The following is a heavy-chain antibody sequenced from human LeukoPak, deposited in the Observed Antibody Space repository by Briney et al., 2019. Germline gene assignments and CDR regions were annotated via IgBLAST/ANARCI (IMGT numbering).Heavy chain of an antibody. CDR2: IYYSGST. CDR1: GGSISSSSYY. Sequence: SETLSLTCTVSGGSISSSSYYWGWIRQPPGKGLEWIGSIYYSGSTNYNPSLKSRVTISVDTSKNQFSLKLSSVTAADTAVYYCARAPCSSTSCYDYYYYMDVWGKGTTVTVSS. J-gene: IGHJ6*03. V-gene: IGHV4-39*07. D-gene: IGHD2-2*01. CDR3: ARAPCSSTSCYDYYYYMDV.